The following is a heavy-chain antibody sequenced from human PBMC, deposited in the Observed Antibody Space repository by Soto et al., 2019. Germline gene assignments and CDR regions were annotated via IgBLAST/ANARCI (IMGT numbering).Heavy chain of an antibody. J-gene: IGHJ4*02. D-gene: IGHD4-17*01. CDR2: IYYSGST. V-gene: IGHV4-61*08. CDR1: GGSISSGGYS. Sequence: SETLSLTCAVSGGSISSGGYSWSWIRQPPGKGLEWIGYIYYSGSTNYNPSLKSRVTISVDTSKNQFSLKLSSVTAADTAVYYCARDVATVGSSYFDYWGQGTLVTVSS. CDR3: ARDVATVGSSYFDY.